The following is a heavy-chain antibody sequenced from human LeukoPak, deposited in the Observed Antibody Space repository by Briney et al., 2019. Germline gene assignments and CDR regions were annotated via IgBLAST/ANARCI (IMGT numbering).Heavy chain of an antibody. D-gene: IGHD2-15*01. J-gene: IGHJ5*02. CDR3: ARQEYCSGASCYTWFDP. CDR1: GYSINNYW. V-gene: IGHV5-51*01. Sequence: GESLKISCKGSGYSINNYWIAWVRQMPGKGLEWMGIIYPADSDIRYSPSFQGQVTISADKSISTAYLQWNSLKASDTAMYYCARQEYCSGASCYTWFDPWGQGTLITVSS. CDR2: IYPADSDI.